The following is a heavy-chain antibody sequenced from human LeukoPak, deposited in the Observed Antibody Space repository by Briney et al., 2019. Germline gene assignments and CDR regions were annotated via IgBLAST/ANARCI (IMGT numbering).Heavy chain of an antibody. Sequence: GASVKVSCKVSGYTLTELSMHWVRQAPGKGLEWMGGFDPEDGETIYAQKFQGRVIMTEDTSTDTAYMELSSLRSEDTAVYYCATGLRYSYGFPNADYWGQGTLVTVSS. D-gene: IGHD5-18*01. CDR2: FDPEDGET. J-gene: IGHJ4*02. V-gene: IGHV1-24*01. CDR1: GYTLTELS. CDR3: ATGLRYSYGFPNADY.